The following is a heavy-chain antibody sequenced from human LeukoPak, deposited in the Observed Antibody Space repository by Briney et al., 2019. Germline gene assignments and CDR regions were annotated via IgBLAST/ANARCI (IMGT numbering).Heavy chain of an antibody. V-gene: IGHV3-53*01. D-gene: IGHD4-17*01. J-gene: IGHJ4*02. CDR3: ARGIGSTVFFDY. CDR2: IYSGGNT. Sequence: PGGSLRLSCAASGITVSSNYVSWVRQAPGQGLEWVSVIYSGGNTYYADSVKGRFTISRDNSKNTLYLQMNSLRAEDTAVYYCARGIGSTVFFDYWGQGTLVTVSS. CDR1: GITVSSNY.